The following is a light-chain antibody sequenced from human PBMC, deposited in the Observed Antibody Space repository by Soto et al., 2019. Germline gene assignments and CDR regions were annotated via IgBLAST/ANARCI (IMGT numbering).Light chain of an antibody. CDR2: EVV. V-gene: IGLV2-8*01. CDR3: KSYAGSNTYV. Sequence: QAGLTQPPSASGSPGQSVTISCTGTKSDIGVYDFVSWYQHHPGKAPRLIIYEVVQRPSGVPDRFSGSKSGNTASLTVSGLQAADEADYFCKSYAGSNTYVFGSGTHVTVL. J-gene: IGLJ1*01. CDR1: KSDIGVYDF.